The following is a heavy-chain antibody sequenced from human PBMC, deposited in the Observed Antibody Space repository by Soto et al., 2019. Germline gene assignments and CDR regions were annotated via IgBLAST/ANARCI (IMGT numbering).Heavy chain of an antibody. CDR2: MNPNSGNT. Sequence: ASVKVSCKASGYTFTSYDINWVRQATGQGLEWMGWMNPNSGNTGYAQKFQGRVTMTRNTSISTAYMELSSLRSEDTAVYYCARDAGTTVTVTFATFDYWGQGTLVTVSS. CDR1: GYTFTSYD. J-gene: IGHJ4*02. CDR3: ARDAGTTVTVTFATFDY. V-gene: IGHV1-8*01. D-gene: IGHD4-17*01.